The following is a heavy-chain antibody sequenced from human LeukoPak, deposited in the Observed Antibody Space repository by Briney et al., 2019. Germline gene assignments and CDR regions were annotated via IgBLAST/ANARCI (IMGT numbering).Heavy chain of an antibody. Sequence: GGSLRLSCAASGFTFSSNWMTWVRQAPGKGLEWLANINQDGSENYYADSVKGRFTISRDNSKNTVSLQMNSLRDEDTAVYYCARGPYYSDSGGYYQYFHHWGQGTLVSVSS. V-gene: IGHV3-7*01. CDR2: INQDGSEN. J-gene: IGHJ1*01. CDR1: GFTFSSNW. CDR3: ARGPYYSDSGGYYQYFHH. D-gene: IGHD3-22*01.